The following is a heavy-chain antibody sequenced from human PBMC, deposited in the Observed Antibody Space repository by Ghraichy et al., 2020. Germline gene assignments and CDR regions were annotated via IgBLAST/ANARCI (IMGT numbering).Heavy chain of an antibody. CDR2: IYTSGST. CDR1: GGSISSYY. V-gene: IGHV4-4*09. D-gene: IGHD5-24*01. Sequence: SETLSLTCTVSGGSISSYYWSWIRQPPGKGLEWIGYIYTSGSTNYNPSLKSRVTISVDTSKNQFSLKLSSVTAADTAVYYCARHVTMATASIDAFDIWGQGTMVTVSS. CDR3: ARHVTMATASIDAFDI. J-gene: IGHJ3*02.